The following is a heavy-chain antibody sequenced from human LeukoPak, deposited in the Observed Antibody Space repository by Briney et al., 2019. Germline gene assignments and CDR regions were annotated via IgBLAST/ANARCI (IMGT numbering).Heavy chain of an antibody. V-gene: IGHV3-20*04. CDR3: ARNRDSTAMGSFDY. J-gene: IGHJ4*02. D-gene: IGHD5-18*01. CDR2: INWNGGST. CDR1: GFTFDDYG. Sequence: SGGSLRLSCAASGFTFDDYGMSWVRQAPGKGLEWASGINWNGGSTSYADSVKGRFTISRDNAKNSLYLQMNSLRAEDTALYYCARNRDSTAMGSFDYWGQGTLVTVSS.